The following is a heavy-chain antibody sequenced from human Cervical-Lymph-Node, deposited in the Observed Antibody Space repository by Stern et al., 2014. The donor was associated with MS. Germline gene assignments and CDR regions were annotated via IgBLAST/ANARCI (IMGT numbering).Heavy chain of an antibody. Sequence: QVQLGQSGAEVKQPGASVKVSCKVSGYTLTELSMHWVRQAPGKGLEWMGGFDPEDGETIYAQKFQGRVTMTEDTSTDTAYMELSSLRSEDTAVYYCATDRDDFRSGYSAPTKGYGLDVWGQGTTVTVTS. CDR3: ATDRDDFRSGYSAPTKGYGLDV. CDR1: GYTLTELS. CDR2: FDPEDGET. J-gene: IGHJ6*02. V-gene: IGHV1-24*01. D-gene: IGHD3-3*01.